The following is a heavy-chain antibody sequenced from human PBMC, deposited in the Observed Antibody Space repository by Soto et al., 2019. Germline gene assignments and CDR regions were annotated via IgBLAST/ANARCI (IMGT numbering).Heavy chain of an antibody. Sequence: ASVKVFCKASGYTFTVYYMHWVRQAPGQGLEWMGWINPKSGGTMYPQKFQGRVTMTWDTSISTAYMALTRLRSDDTAVYYCARDLAKGGGSAGFDYWGQGTLVTVSS. D-gene: IGHD1-26*01. J-gene: IGHJ4*02. CDR2: INPKSGGT. CDR1: GYTFTVYY. V-gene: IGHV1-2*02. CDR3: ARDLAKGGGSAGFDY.